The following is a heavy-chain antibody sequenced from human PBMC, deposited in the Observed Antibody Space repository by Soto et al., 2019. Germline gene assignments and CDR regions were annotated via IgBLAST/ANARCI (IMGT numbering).Heavy chain of an antibody. J-gene: IGHJ6*02. CDR1: GGSISSGGYY. CDR2: IYYSGST. V-gene: IGHV4-31*03. CDR3: ARDQKGSPYYGMDV. Sequence: SETLSLTCTVSGGSISSGGYYWSWIRQHPGKGLEWIGYIYYSGSTYYNPSLKSRVTISVDTSKNQFSLKLSSVTAADTAVYYCARDQKGSPYYGMDVWGQGTTVTVSS.